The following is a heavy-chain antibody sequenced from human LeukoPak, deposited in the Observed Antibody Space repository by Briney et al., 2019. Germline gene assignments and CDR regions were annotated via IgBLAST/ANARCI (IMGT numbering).Heavy chain of an antibody. CDR1: GFTFSSYG. CDR2: ISYDGSNK. J-gene: IGHJ4*02. CDR3: AKASLCSGGSCYIDY. V-gene: IGHV3-30*18. Sequence: GRSLRLSCAASGFTFSSYGMHWVRQAPGKGLEWVAVISYDGSNKYYADSVKGRFTISGDNSKNTLYLQMNSLRAEDTAVYYCAKASLCSGGSCYIDYWGQGTLVTVSS. D-gene: IGHD2-15*01.